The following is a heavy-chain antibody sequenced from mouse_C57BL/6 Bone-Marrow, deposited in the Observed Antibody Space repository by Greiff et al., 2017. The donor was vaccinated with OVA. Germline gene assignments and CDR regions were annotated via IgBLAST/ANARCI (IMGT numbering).Heavy chain of an antibody. CDR1: GYTFTSYW. Sequence: VQLQQPGAELVKPGASVKVSCKASGYTFTSYWMHWVKQRPGQGLEWIGRIHPSDSDTNYNQKFKGKATLTVDKSSSTAYMQLSSLTSEDSAVYYWAILLIRGRFAYWGQGTLVTVSA. CDR2: IHPSDSDT. CDR3: AILLIRGRFAY. V-gene: IGHV1-74*01. J-gene: IGHJ3*01. D-gene: IGHD1-1*01.